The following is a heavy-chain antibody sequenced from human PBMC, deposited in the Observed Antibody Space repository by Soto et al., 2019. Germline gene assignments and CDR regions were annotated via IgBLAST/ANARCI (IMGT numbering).Heavy chain of an antibody. CDR2: INAGNGNT. Sequence: ASVKVSCKASGYTFTSYAMHWVRQAPGQRLEWMGWINAGNGNTKYSQKFQGRVTITRDTSASTAYMELGSLRSEDTAVYYCARDGSEWELLDYFDYWGQGTLVTVSS. D-gene: IGHD1-26*01. V-gene: IGHV1-3*01. J-gene: IGHJ4*02. CDR1: GYTFTSYA. CDR3: ARDGSEWELLDYFDY.